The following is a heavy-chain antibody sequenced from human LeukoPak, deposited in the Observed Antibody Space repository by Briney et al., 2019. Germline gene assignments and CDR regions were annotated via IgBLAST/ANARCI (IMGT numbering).Heavy chain of an antibody. V-gene: IGHV1-69*01. CDR1: GGTFSSYA. CDR2: IIPIFGTA. CDR3: ASLYSSGWYYFDY. D-gene: IGHD6-19*01. J-gene: IGHJ4*02. Sequence: SVKVSCKASGGTFSSYAISWVRQAPGQGLEWMGGIIPIFGTANYAQKFQGRVTITADESTSTAYMELSSLRSEDAAVYYCASLYSSGWYYFDYWGQGTLVTVSS.